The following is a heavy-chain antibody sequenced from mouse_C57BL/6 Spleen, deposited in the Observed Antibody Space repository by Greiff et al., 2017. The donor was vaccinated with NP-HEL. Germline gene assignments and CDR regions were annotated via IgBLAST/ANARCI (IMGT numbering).Heavy chain of an antibody. Sequence: DVKLVESGGGLVQPGGSLKLSCAASGFTFSDYGMAWVRQAPRKGPEWVAFISNLAYSIYYADTVTGRFTISRENAKNTLYLEMSSLRSEDTAMYYCARLRYSNYDAMDYWGQGTSVTVSS. J-gene: IGHJ4*01. V-gene: IGHV5-15*01. D-gene: IGHD2-5*01. CDR1: GFTFSDYG. CDR3: ARLRYSNYDAMDY. CDR2: ISNLAYSI.